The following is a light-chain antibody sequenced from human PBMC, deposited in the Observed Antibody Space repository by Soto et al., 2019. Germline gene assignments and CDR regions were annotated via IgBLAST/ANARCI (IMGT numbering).Light chain of an antibody. J-gene: IGKJ2*01. Sequence: EIVMTQSPATLSVSPGGSATLSCRASQHVSSNFAWYRQKPGQAPTLLIYRASTRATGIPARFSGSGSGTEFTLSISGLQSEDFAVYYCQQYNNWPYTFGQGTKLEIK. CDR1: QHVSSN. V-gene: IGKV3-15*01. CDR2: RAS. CDR3: QQYNNWPYT.